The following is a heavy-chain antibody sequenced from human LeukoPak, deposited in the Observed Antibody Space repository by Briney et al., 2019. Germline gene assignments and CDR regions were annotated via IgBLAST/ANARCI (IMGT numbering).Heavy chain of an antibody. CDR1: GFTFSSYG. CDR3: ATSRPRGITIFGVGGDY. V-gene: IGHV3-30*02. J-gene: IGHJ4*02. Sequence: GGSLRLSCAAPGFTFSSYGMRWGRQAPAKGLEWVAFIRYDGSNKYYADSVKGRFTISRDNSKNTLYLQMNSLRAEDTAVYYCATSRPRGITIFGVGGDYWGQGTLVTVSS. D-gene: IGHD3-3*01. CDR2: IRYDGSNK.